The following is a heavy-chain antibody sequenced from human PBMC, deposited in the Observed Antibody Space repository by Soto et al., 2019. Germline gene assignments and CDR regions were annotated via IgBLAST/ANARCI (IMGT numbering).Heavy chain of an antibody. CDR1: GGSISSGDYY. CDR2: IYYSGYT. V-gene: IGHV4-30-4*01. CDR3: ARGGNGHHILTGFSSHY. J-gene: IGHJ4*02. D-gene: IGHD3-9*01. Sequence: QVQLQESGPGLVKPSQTLSLTCTVSGGSISSGDYYWTWIRQPPGKGLEWIGYIYYSGYTYYNPSLKSRITISVDTSKNQFSLKLTSVTAADTAVYFCARGGNGHHILTGFSSHYWGQGTLVTVSS.